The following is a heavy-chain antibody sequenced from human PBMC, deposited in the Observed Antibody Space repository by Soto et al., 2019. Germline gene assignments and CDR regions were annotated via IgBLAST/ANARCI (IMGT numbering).Heavy chain of an antibody. J-gene: IGHJ4*02. D-gene: IGHD2-2*01. Sequence: PGGSLRLSCAASGFTFSSYAMSWVRQAPGTGLEWVSAISGAGSNTYYADSVKGRFTISRDNSKNTLYLQMNSLRAEDTAVYYCAKDYSDNVVVPAAPIAAPVDYWGQGTRVTVS. V-gene: IGHV3-23*01. CDR1: GFTFSSYA. CDR2: ISGAGSNT. CDR3: AKDYSDNVVVPAAPIAAPVDY.